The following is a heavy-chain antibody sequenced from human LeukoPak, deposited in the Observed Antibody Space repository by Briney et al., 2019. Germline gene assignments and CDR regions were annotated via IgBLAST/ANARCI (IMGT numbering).Heavy chain of an antibody. Sequence: GGSLRLSCAASGFTFSSYWMSWVRQAPGKGLEWVANIKQDGSEKYYVDSVKGRFTISRDNAKNSLYLQMNSLRAEDTAVYYCARDGYSGYDWREENWFDPWGQGTLVTVSS. V-gene: IGHV3-7*03. CDR2: IKQDGSEK. D-gene: IGHD5-12*01. CDR1: GFTFSSYW. CDR3: ARDGYSGYDWREENWFDP. J-gene: IGHJ5*02.